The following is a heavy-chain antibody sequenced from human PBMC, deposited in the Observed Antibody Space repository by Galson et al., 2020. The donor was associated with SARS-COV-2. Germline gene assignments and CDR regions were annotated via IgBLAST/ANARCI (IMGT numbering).Heavy chain of an antibody. CDR2: IKFGGDT. V-gene: IGHV4-34*01. CDR3: TRGRQGVVPSPVLGLGPFYSYYYMDV. Sequence: SETLSLTCAVYGGSFSGHSWTWIRQAPGKGREWIGEIKFGGDTNYSPSLRGRVTLSVDTSKNQFSLKLTSLTAADTAVYFCTRGRQGVVPSPVLGLGPFYSYYYMDVWGKGTSVTVSS. D-gene: IGHD2-2*01. J-gene: IGHJ6*03. CDR1: GGSFSGHS.